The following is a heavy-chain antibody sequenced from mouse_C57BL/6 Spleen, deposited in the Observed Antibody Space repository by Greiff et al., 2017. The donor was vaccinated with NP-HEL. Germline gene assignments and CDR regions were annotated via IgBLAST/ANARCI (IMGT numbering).Heavy chain of an antibody. CDR2: IYPGDGDT. D-gene: IGHD2-5*01. Sequence: VQLQQSGPELVKPGASVKISCKASGYAFSSSWMNWVKQRPGKGLEWIGRIYPGDGDTNYNGKFKGKATLTADKSSSTAYMQLSSLTSEDSAVYFCARRVYSNYSWFAYWGQGTLVTVSA. V-gene: IGHV1-82*01. J-gene: IGHJ3*01. CDR3: ARRVYSNYSWFAY. CDR1: GYAFSSSW.